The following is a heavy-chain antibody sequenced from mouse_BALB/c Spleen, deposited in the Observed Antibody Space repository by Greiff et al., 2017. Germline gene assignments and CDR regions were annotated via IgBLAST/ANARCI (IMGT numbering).Heavy chain of an antibody. CDR1: GFAFSSYD. CDR3: ARLDYDYAWFAY. Sequence: EVKLVESGGGLVKPGGSLKLSCAASGFAFSSYDMSWVRQTPEKRLEWVAYISSGGGSTYYPDTVKGRFTISRDNAKNTLYLQMSSLKSEDTAMYYCARLDYDYAWFAYWGQGTLVTVSA. D-gene: IGHD2-4*01. CDR2: ISSGGGST. V-gene: IGHV5-12-1*01. J-gene: IGHJ3*01.